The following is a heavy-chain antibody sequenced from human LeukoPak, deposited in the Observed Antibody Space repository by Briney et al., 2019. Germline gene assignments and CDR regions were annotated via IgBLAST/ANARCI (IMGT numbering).Heavy chain of an antibody. J-gene: IGHJ6*02. D-gene: IGHD4-17*01. V-gene: IGHV3-23*01. CDR1: GFGFAGYC. CDR3: AFSTLTTGYHGLDV. CDR2: VSGSNTGSCSDT. Sequence: QAGGSLRLSCAASGFGFAGYCMTWVRQAPGKGLEWVSAVSGSNTGSCSDTYYAESVKGRFTISRDNSQNTLHLQMHSLRAEDTAIYYCAFSTLTTGYHGLDVWGPGTTVTVSS.